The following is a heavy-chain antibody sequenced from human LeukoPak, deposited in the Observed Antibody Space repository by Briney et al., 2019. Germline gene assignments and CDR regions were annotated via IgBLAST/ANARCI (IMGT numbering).Heavy chain of an antibody. Sequence: GGSLRLSCAASGLSFRNYWMGWVRQAPGKGLEWVANIKHDGSGIYYVDSVEGRSTISRDTAKDSLYLQMNSLRVEDTAVYYCARDRGHSGYDLYDYWGQGTLVTVSS. CDR3: ARDRGHSGYDLYDY. CDR1: GLSFRNYW. J-gene: IGHJ4*02. V-gene: IGHV3-7*01. CDR2: IKHDGSGI. D-gene: IGHD5-12*01.